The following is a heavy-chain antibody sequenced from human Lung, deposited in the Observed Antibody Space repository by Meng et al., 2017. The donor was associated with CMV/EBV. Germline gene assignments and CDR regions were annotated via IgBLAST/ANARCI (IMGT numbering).Heavy chain of an antibody. CDR1: GDSITNNNW. CDR2: IPHRGSS. CDR3: LRRSGGSV. Sequence: QVPLRESGPALVKPSEPLSLPCAVSGDSITNNNWWAWVRQPPGKGLEWIGEIPHRGSSAYNPSLKSRVSMSIDKSKNQFSLKLTSVTAADTAVYHCLRRSGGSVWGQGTLVTVSS. J-gene: IGHJ1*01. D-gene: IGHD3-10*01. V-gene: IGHV4-4*02.